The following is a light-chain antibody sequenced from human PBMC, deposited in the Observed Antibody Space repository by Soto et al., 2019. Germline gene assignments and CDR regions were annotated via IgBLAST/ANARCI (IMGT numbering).Light chain of an antibody. Sequence: QSALTQPPSASGSPGQSVTISCTGTSRDVGGYNYVSWYQQHPGKAPKLMIYEVSKRPSGVPDRFSGSKSGNKDSLTVSGLQAEYEADYYCSSYAGSNKLLFGGGTKLTV. CDR2: EVS. J-gene: IGLJ2*01. CDR3: SSYAGSNKLL. V-gene: IGLV2-8*01. CDR1: SRDVGGYNY.